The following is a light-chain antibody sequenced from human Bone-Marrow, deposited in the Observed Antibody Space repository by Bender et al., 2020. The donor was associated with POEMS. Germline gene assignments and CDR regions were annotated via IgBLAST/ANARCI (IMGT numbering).Light chain of an antibody. CDR3: CSYAGSRTVV. J-gene: IGLJ2*01. V-gene: IGLV2-23*01. CDR1: SSDVGNYNL. Sequence: QSALTQPRSVSGSPGQSITISCTGTSSDVGNYNLVSWYQQHPGKAPQLMIFEDNKRPSGVSNRFSGSKSGNTASLTISGLQAEDEGDYYCCSYAGSRTVVFGGGTKVTVL. CDR2: EDN.